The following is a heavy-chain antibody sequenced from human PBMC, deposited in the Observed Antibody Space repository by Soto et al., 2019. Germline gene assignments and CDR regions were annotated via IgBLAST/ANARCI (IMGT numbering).Heavy chain of an antibody. D-gene: IGHD1-1*01. CDR2: IYYGGNT. CDR1: GGSITVGGYY. Sequence: PSETLSLTCTVSGGSITVGGYYWVWIRQPPGKGLEWIGSIYYGGNTYYSPSLKSRVTISVDTSKNQFSLKLSSVNAADTAVYYCARLSSGSRTYPVDVWGKGTTVTVSS. J-gene: IGHJ6*04. CDR3: ARLSSGSRTYPVDV. V-gene: IGHV4-39*01.